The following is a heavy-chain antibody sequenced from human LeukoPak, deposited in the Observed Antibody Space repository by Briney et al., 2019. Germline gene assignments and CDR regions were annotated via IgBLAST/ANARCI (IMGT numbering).Heavy chain of an antibody. J-gene: IGHJ5*02. V-gene: IGHV1-8*01. CDR1: GYTFTSYD. CDR2: MNPNSGNT. Sequence: ASVKVSCKASGYTFTSYDINWVRQATGQGLEWMGWMNPNSGNTGYAQKFQGRVTMTRNTSISTAYMELSSLRSDDTAVYYCARVPFAGATNWFDPWGQGTLVTVSS. D-gene: IGHD1-26*01. CDR3: ARVPFAGATNWFDP.